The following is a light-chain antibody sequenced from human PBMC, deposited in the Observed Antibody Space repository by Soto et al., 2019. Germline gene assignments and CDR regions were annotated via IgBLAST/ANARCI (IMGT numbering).Light chain of an antibody. CDR2: DVS. CDR3: SSYTSSSTHV. V-gene: IGLV2-14*03. CDR1: SSDVGAYTF. Sequence: QSALTQPASVAGSPGQSITISCTGTSSDVGAYTFVSWYQQHPDKVPKLMIFDVSRRPSGVSDRFSGSKSGNTASLTISGLQPEDEADYYCSSYTSSSTHVFGSGTKLTVL. J-gene: IGLJ1*01.